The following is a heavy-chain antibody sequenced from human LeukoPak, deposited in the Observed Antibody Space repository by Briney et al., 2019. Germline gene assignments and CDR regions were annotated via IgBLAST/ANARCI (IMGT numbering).Heavy chain of an antibody. D-gene: IGHD2-8*02. CDR3: ARGGYCTGGVCYLDY. CDR2: IYTRGST. J-gene: IGHJ4*02. V-gene: IGHV4-4*07. CDR1: VRSISSYY. Sequence: PSDTLSLTCTVSVRSISSYYWSWIRQPAGKGLEWIVRIYTRGSTNYNPSLKSQVTMSVDTSKNQFSLKLSSVTAADTAVYYCARGGYCTGGVCYLDYWGQGTLVTVSS.